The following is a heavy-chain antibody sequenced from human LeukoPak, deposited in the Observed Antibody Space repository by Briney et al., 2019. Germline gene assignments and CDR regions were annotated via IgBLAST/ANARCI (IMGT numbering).Heavy chain of an antibody. CDR2: ISSSGGTI. V-gene: IGHV3-48*03. CDR1: GFTFSSYE. D-gene: IGHD3-16*01. CDR3: ARGGARLRLGEQYFDY. J-gene: IGHJ4*02. Sequence: GGSLRLSCAASGFTFSSYEMNWVRQAPGKGLEWVSYISSSGGTIYYADSVKGRFTISRDNAKNLLYLQMNSLRAEDTAIYYCARGGARLRLGEQYFDYWGQGTLVTVSS.